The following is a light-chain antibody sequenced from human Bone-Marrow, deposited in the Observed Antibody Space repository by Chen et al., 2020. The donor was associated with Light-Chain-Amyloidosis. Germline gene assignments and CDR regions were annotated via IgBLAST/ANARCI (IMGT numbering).Light chain of an antibody. Sequence: SYVLTQTSSVSVAPGQTATIACGGNNIGSTSVHWYQQTPGQAPLLVVYDDSDRPSGIPERFSGSNSGNTATLTSSRVEAGDEADYYCQVWDRSSDRPVFGGGTKLTVL. CDR3: QVWDRSSDRPV. CDR1: NIGSTS. V-gene: IGLV3-21*02. J-gene: IGLJ3*02. CDR2: DDS.